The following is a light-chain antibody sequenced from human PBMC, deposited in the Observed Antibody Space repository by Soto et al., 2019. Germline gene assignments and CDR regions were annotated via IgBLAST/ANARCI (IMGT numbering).Light chain of an antibody. CDR1: QSVSPSS. Sequence: EILSTQSPGTLSLSPVERTTLSCTASQSVSPSSLAWYQQRPGQSPRLLIYGASSRATGIPDRFRARGSGTDFTLIISRLEPEAFAVYYCQQFAGSFGGGTKVDIK. V-gene: IGKV3-20*01. CDR3: QQFAGS. CDR2: GAS. J-gene: IGKJ4*02.